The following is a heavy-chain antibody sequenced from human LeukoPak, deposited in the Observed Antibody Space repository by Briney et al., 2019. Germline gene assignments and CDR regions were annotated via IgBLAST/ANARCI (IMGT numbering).Heavy chain of an antibody. Sequence: SETLSLTCAVYGGSFSGYYWSWIRQPPGKGLEWIGSIYHSGSTYYNPSLKSRVTISVDTSKNQFSLKLSSVTAADTAVYYCARDRGGIAAAGTFCFDPWGQGTLVTVSS. CDR2: IYHSGST. J-gene: IGHJ5*02. CDR3: ARDRGGIAAAGTFCFDP. CDR1: GGSFSGYY. D-gene: IGHD6-13*01. V-gene: IGHV4-34*01.